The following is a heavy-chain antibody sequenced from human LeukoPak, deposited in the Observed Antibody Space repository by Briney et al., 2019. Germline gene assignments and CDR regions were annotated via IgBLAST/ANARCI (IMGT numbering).Heavy chain of an antibody. CDR2: INYSGST. J-gene: IGHJ3*02. CDR3: ARFGGPHAFDI. Sequence: PSETLSLTCTVSGGSISGYYWSWIRQPPGEGLEWIAYINYSGSTNYNPSLKSRVTISVDTSKNHFSLTLSSVTAADTAVYYCARFGGPHAFDIWGQGTMVTVSS. CDR1: GGSISGYY. V-gene: IGHV4-59*01. D-gene: IGHD3-3*01.